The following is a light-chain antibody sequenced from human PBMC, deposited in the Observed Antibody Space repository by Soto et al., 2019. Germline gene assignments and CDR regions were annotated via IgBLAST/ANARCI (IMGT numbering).Light chain of an antibody. CDR2: DAS. V-gene: IGKV3-11*01. Sequence: DIVLTKSPATLSLSPGDRVTLSCRASQTVGKSLSWYQHSPGQGPRLLVYDASNRATGVPARFSGSGSETDFTLTISSLEPEDFAVYYCQQRLHWPITFGQGTRLDIK. CDR1: QTVGKS. J-gene: IGKJ5*01. CDR3: QQRLHWPIT.